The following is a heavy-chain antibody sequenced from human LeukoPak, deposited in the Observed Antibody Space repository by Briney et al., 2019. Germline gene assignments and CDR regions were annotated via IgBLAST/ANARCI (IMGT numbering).Heavy chain of an antibody. Sequence: PGGSLRLSCAASAFTFSDHYMTWIRQTPGKGLEWISYISPSAYSTYYADSVKGRFSISRDNAKNSLYLQMNSLRVEDTAIYYCARGKRRFDIWGQGTPVTVSS. J-gene: IGHJ4*02. V-gene: IGHV3-11*01. CDR2: ISPSAYST. CDR1: AFTFSDHY. CDR3: ARGKRRFDI.